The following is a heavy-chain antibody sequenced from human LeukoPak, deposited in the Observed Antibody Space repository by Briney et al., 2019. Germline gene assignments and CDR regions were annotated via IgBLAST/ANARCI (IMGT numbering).Heavy chain of an antibody. Sequence: GRSLRLSCAASGFTFSSYAMHWVRQAPGKGLEWVAVISYGGSNKYYADSVKGRFTISRDNSKNTLYLQMNSLRAEDTAVYYCARDLTGTNYYYYGMDVWGQGTTVTVSS. V-gene: IGHV3-30*04. J-gene: IGHJ6*02. CDR3: ARDLTGTNYYYYGMDV. CDR2: ISYGGSNK. D-gene: IGHD1-20*01. CDR1: GFTFSSYA.